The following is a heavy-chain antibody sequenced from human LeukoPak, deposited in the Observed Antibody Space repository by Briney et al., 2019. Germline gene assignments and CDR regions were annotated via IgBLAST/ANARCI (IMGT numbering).Heavy chain of an antibody. V-gene: IGHV3-15*01. CDR2: IQSKTDGGTP. Sequence: PGGSLRLSCAASGFTFSSYSMSWIRQAPGKGLEWVGRIQSKTDGGTPDYAAPVKARFTISRDDSTNTLYLQMNSLKTEDTAVYYCTTDRGALTSWGQGTLVTVSS. CDR1: GFTFSSYS. CDR3: TTDRGALTS. J-gene: IGHJ5*02. D-gene: IGHD3-10*01.